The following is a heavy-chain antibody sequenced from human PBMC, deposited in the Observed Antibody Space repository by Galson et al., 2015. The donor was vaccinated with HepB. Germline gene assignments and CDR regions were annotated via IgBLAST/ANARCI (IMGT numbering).Heavy chain of an antibody. V-gene: IGHV1-69*06. D-gene: IGHD5/OR15-5a*01. CDR3: ARSRSTQGDYFDY. J-gene: IGHJ4*02. CDR1: GVNFNSHG. Sequence: SVKVSCKASGVNFNSHGITWVRQAPGQGLEWMGGITTIFTTPNYAKKFQGRLTMTADRSTVIAYMELSSLRSDDTAVYYCARSRSTQGDYFDYWGQGTLVTVSS. CDR2: ITTIFTTP.